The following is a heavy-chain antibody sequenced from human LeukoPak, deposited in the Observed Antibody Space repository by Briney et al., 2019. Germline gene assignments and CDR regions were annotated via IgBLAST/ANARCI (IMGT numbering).Heavy chain of an antibody. CDR1: GFTVSRNY. CDR2: ISSSSSYI. D-gene: IGHD6-13*01. Sequence: GGSLRLSCAASGFTVSRNYMSWVRQAPGKGLEWVSSISSSSSYIYYADSVKGRFTISRDNAKNSLYLQMNSLRAEDTAVYYCASQYSSSWYRFWGQGTLVTVSS. V-gene: IGHV3-21*01. CDR3: ASQYSSSWYRF. J-gene: IGHJ4*02.